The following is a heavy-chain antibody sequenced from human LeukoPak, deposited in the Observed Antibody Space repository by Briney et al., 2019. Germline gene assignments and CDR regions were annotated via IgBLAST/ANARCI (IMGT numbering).Heavy chain of an antibody. Sequence: PGGALRLSCAASGFTFSRYWMSWVRQAPGKGLEWVANIKQDGSEKYYVDSVKGRFTISRDNAKNSLYLQMNSLRAEDTAVYYCASLGKYSISWPLPDYWGQGTLVTVSS. D-gene: IGHD6-13*01. V-gene: IGHV3-7*03. CDR2: IKQDGSEK. J-gene: IGHJ4*02. CDR1: GFTFSRYW. CDR3: ASLGKYSISWPLPDY.